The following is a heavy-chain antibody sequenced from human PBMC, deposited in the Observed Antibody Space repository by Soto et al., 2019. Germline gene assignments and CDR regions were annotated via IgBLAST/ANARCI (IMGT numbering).Heavy chain of an antibody. D-gene: IGHD2-15*01. Sequence: QVQLVESGGGVVQPGRSLRLSCAASGFILSTYAMYWVRQAPGKGLEWVAVISYDGNNKYYADSVKGRFTISRDNSKXTXXXQXXSLRAEDTAVYDCARAGCDGGSCYTLVGLRYGMDVWGQGTTVTVSS. V-gene: IGHV3-30-3*01. CDR1: GFILSTYA. CDR2: ISYDGNNK. CDR3: ARAGCDGGSCYTLVGLRYGMDV. J-gene: IGHJ6*02.